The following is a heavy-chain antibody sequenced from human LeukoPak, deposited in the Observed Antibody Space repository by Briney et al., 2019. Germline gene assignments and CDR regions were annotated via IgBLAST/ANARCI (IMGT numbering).Heavy chain of an antibody. CDR1: GDSVSSNSAA. CDR3: ARINCSSTSCYDRDDAFDI. Sequence: SQTLSLTCAISGDSVSSNSAAWNWIRQSPSRGLEWLGRTYYRSKWYNDYAVSMKSRITINPDTSKNQFSLQLNSVTPEDTAVYYCARINCSSTSCYDRDDAFDIWGQGTMVTVSS. J-gene: IGHJ3*02. V-gene: IGHV6-1*01. CDR2: TYYRSKWYN. D-gene: IGHD2-2*01.